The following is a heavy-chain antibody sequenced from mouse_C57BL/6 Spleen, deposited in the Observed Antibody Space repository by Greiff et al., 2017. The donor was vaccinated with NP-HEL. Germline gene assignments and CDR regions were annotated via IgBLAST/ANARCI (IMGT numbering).Heavy chain of an antibody. D-gene: IGHD2-4*01. CDR2: IWSGGST. CDR3: ARNSPYYDYDGRSYFDV. J-gene: IGHJ1*03. V-gene: IGHV2-2*01. Sequence: QVQLKESGPGLVQPSQSLSIPCTVSGFSLTSYGVHWVRQSPGKGLEWLGVIWSGGSTDYNAAFISRLSISKDNSKSQVFFKMNSLQADDTAIYYCARNSPYYDYDGRSYFDVWGTGTTVTVSS. CDR1: GFSLTSYG.